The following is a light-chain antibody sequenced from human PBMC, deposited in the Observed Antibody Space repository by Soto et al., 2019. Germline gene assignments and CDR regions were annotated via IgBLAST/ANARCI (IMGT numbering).Light chain of an antibody. CDR3: QQSYRTPPT. V-gene: IGKV1-39*01. J-gene: IGKJ4*01. CDR1: QSISIY. CDR2: AAS. Sequence: DIQMTQSPSSLSASVGDTVTITCRASQSISIYLNWYQQKPGKAPSLLIYAASRLQNEVPSRFSGSGAETDFTLTISSLQREDFATYYCQQSYRTPPTFGGGTKVEIK.